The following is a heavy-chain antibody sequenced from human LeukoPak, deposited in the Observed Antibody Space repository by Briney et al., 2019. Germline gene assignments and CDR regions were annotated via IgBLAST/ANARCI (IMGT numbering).Heavy chain of an antibody. CDR2: ISYDGSNK. CDR3: ARDLLSYDILTGYPQYYFDY. Sequence: GGSLRLSCAASGFTFSSYAMHWVRQAPGKGLEWVAVISYDGSNKYYADSVKGRVTISRDNSKTTLYLQMNSLRAEDTAVYYCARDLLSYDILTGYPQYYFDYWGQGTLVTVSS. V-gene: IGHV3-30-3*01. D-gene: IGHD3-9*01. CDR1: GFTFSSYA. J-gene: IGHJ4*02.